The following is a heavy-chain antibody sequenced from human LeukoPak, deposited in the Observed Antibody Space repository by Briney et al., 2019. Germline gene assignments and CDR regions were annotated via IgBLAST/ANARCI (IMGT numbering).Heavy chain of an antibody. Sequence: SETLSLTCTVSGSSISSYYWSWIRQPPGKGLEWIGYIFYSGSTNYNPSLKSRVTISVDTSKNQFSLKLSSVTAADTAVYYCARHGSVSSGALVWGQGTLVTVSS. V-gene: IGHV4-59*08. CDR1: GSSISSYY. J-gene: IGHJ4*02. CDR3: ARHGSVSSGALV. CDR2: IFYSGST. D-gene: IGHD3-22*01.